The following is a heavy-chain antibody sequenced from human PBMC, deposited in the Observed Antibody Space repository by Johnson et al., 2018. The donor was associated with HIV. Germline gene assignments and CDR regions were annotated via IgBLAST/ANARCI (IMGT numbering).Heavy chain of an antibody. CDR3: AKSPAKDHGGNSGALAI. CDR2: IYTGGNT. Sequence: MQLVESGGGLIQPGGSLRLSCAASGFTVSSNCISWVRQAPGKGLEWVSVIYTGGNTYYADSLKGRFTISRDTSKNTLYLQMNSLRAEDTAVYYCAKSPAKDHGGNSGALAIWGQGTMVTVSS. D-gene: IGHD4-23*01. J-gene: IGHJ3*02. CDR1: GFTVSSNC. V-gene: IGHV3-53*01.